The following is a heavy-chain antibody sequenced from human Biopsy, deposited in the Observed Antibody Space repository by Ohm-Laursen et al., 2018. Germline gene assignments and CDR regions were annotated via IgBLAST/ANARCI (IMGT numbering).Heavy chain of an antibody. J-gene: IGHJ6*02. D-gene: IGHD2-15*01. CDR2: IYYSVMT. Sequence: TLSLTCAVSGDSVTKYYWSWIRQPPGKGLEWIGHIYYSVMTNYNPSLKSRLTISVDTSKNQFSLKLSSVTAADTAVYYCARMDCSGGSCHYYSYGMDAWGQGTTVTVSS. CDR3: ARMDCSGGSCHYYSYGMDA. CDR1: GDSVTKYY. V-gene: IGHV4-59*08.